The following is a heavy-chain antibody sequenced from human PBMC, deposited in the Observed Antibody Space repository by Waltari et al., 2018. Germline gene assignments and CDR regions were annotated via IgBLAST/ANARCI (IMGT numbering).Heavy chain of an antibody. V-gene: IGHV4-39*01. CDR1: GGSIDTPKNY. Sequence: QLQLQESGPGPVKPSETLSLNCSVSGGSIDTPKNYWSWIRQPPGQGLEWIGTISYAGTTYTNPSLRSRLTMSRDTSKNQLSLTLGSTTAADTAVYYCATYIGASVGTAAFDVWGQGTMVTVSS. CDR3: ATYIGASVGTAAFDV. J-gene: IGHJ3*01. D-gene: IGHD5-12*01. CDR2: ISYAGTT.